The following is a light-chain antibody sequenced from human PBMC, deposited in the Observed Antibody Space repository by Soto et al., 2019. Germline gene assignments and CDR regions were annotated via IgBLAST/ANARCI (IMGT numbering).Light chain of an antibody. CDR1: QSVSSNY. CDR3: QQYDTSPRT. J-gene: IGKJ1*01. CDR2: GAS. Sequence: EIVLTQSPGTLSLSPGERATLSCRASQSVSSNYLAGYQRKRGQAPRLLIYGASSRATGIPTRFSGSGSGTDFTLTISRLEPEDFAVYYCQQYDTSPRTFGQGTKVEI. V-gene: IGKV3-20*01.